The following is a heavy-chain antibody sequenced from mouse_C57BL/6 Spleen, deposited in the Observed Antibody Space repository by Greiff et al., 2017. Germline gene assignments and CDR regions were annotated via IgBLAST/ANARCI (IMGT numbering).Heavy chain of an antibody. CDR3: ARADLLRDFDV. CDR1: GYSITSGYY. CDR2: ISYDGSN. Sequence: EVKLVESGPGLVKPSQSLSLTCSVTGYSITSGYYWNWIRQFPGNKLEWMGYISYDGSNNYNPSLKNRISITRDTSKNQFFLKLNSVTTEDTATYYCARADLLRDFDVWGTGTTVTVSS. V-gene: IGHV3-6*01. J-gene: IGHJ1*03. D-gene: IGHD2-1*01.